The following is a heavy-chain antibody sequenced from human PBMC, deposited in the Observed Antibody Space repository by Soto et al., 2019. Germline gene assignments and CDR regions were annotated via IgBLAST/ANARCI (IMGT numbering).Heavy chain of an antibody. CDR3: ARGRVGATYDY. J-gene: IGHJ4*02. V-gene: IGHV3-48*03. Sequence: EVQLVESGGGLVQPGGSLRLSCAASGFTFSSYEMNWVRQAPGKGLEWVSYISSSGSTIYYADSVKGRFTISRDNAKNSRYLQMNSLRAEDTAVYYCARGRVGATYDYWGQGTLVTVSS. CDR1: GFTFSSYE. CDR2: ISSSGSTI. D-gene: IGHD1-26*01.